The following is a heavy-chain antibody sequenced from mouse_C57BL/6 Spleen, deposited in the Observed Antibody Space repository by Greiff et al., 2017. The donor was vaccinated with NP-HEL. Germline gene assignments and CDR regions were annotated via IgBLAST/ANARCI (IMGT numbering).Heavy chain of an antibody. CDR3: ARILLLRYYFDY. D-gene: IGHD1-1*01. CDR1: GYTFTSYG. CDR2: IYPRSGNT. V-gene: IGHV1-81*01. Sequence: VKLMESGAELARPGASVKLSCKASGYTFTSYGISWVKQRTGQGLEWIGEIYPRSGNTYYNEKFKGKATLTADKSSSTAYMELRSLTSEDSAVYFCARILLLRYYFDYWGQGTTLTVSS. J-gene: IGHJ2*01.